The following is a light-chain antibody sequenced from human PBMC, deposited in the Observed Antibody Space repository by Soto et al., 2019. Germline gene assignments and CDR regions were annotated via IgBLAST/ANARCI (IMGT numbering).Light chain of an antibody. J-gene: IGLJ2*01. Sequence: QSALTQPASVSGSPGQSITISCTGTSSDVGGYNYVSWYQQHPGKAPKLMIYDVSNRPSGVSNRFSGSKSRNTASRTISGLAEVDVADYCFSSYTISSTYVVFGGGTKLTVL. CDR2: DVS. CDR3: SSYTISSTYVV. V-gene: IGLV2-14*01. CDR1: SSDVGGYNY.